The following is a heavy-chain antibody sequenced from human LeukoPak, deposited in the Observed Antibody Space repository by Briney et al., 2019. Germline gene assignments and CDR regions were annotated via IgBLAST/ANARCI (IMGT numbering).Heavy chain of an antibody. J-gene: IGHJ4*02. CDR1: EFSVGSNY. Sequence: AGGSLRLSCAASEFSVGSNYMTWVRQAPGKGLEWVSLIYSGGSTYYADSRKGRFTISRDNAKNTLYLQMNSLGAEDTAVYYCASSSGSIINYWGQGTLVTVSS. V-gene: IGHV3-66*01. CDR2: IYSGGST. D-gene: IGHD6-6*01. CDR3: ASSSGSIINY.